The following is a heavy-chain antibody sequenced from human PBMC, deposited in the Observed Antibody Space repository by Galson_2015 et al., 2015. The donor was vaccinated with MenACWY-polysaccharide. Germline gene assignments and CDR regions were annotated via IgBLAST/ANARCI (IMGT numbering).Heavy chain of an antibody. Sequence: SLRLCCAASGFTFASYAMSWVRQAPGRGLEWVSGISGSGGSTYYVDSVKGRFTISRDPSKDTLYLQMNSLRAEDTAVYYCAKAKYSSSWFGPNFDSWGQGTLVTVTS. J-gene: IGHJ4*02. D-gene: IGHD6-13*01. CDR2: ISGSGGST. V-gene: IGHV3-23*01. CDR3: AKAKYSSSWFGPNFDS. CDR1: GFTFASYA.